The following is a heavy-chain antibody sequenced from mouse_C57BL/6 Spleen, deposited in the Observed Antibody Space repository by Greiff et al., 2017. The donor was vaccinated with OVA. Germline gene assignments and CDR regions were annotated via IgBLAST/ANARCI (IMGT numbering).Heavy chain of an antibody. CDR1: GFNIKDDY. Sequence: EVQLVESGAELVRPGASVKLSCTASGFNIKDDYMHWVKQRPEQGLEWIGWIDPENGDTEYASKFQGKATITADTSSNTAYLQLSSLTSEDTAVYYCTTDGNPDVWGTGTTVTVSS. V-gene: IGHV14-4*01. J-gene: IGHJ1*03. CDR2: IDPENGDT. D-gene: IGHD1-1*01. CDR3: TTDGNPDV.